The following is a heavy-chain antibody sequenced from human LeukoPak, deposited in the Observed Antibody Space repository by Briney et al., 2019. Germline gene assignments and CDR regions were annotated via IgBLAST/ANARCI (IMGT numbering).Heavy chain of an antibody. D-gene: IGHD2-21*02. CDR2: TYSDSST. CDR3: VRKNRDFNAAFDI. CDR1: GFTVSNNY. Sequence: GGSLRLSCXASGFTVSNNYMSWVRQAPGKGLEWVSITYSDSSTNYADSVKGRFTISRDTSQNTLSLQINSLRAEDTAVYYCVRKNRDFNAAFDIWGQGTVVTVSS. V-gene: IGHV3-53*01. J-gene: IGHJ3*02.